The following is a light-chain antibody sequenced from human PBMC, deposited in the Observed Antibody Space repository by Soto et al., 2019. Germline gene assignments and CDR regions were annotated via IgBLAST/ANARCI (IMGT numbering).Light chain of an antibody. CDR3: QQYNNWLWT. J-gene: IGKJ1*01. CDR1: QSVNSN. Sequence: VSPGERATLSCRASQSVNSNLVWYQQKPGQAPRLLIYGASTRATGIPGRFSGSGYGTEFTLTISSLQSEDFAVYYCQQYNNWLWTFGQGTKVEIK. V-gene: IGKV3-15*01. CDR2: GAS.